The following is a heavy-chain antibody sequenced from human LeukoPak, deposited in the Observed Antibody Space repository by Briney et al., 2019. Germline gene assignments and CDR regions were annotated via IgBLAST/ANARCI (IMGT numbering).Heavy chain of an antibody. CDR2: IKQDGSEK. V-gene: IGHV3-7*01. Sequence: GGSLRLSCAASGFTFSNYWMSWVRQAPGKGLEWVANIKQDGSEKYYVDSVKGRFTISRDNAKNSLYLQMNSLRAEDTAVYYCARDKSYGDSSDYWGQGTLVTVSS. CDR3: ARDKSYGDSSDY. J-gene: IGHJ4*02. D-gene: IGHD4-17*01. CDR1: GFTFSNYW.